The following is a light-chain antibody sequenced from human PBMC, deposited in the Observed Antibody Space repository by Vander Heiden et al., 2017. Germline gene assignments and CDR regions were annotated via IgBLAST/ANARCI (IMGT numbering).Light chain of an antibody. CDR2: GYS. J-gene: IGLJ2*01. CDR3: QSYDSSLSGARI. CDR1: SSNIGAGFE. V-gene: IGLV1-40*01. Sequence: QSVLTQPPSVSGAPGQTVTISCTGSSSNIGAGFEVHWYQQLPGTAPKLLISGYSKRPSVVPDRFSASKSGTSASLAITGLQPEDEADYYSQSYDSSLSGARIFGGGTKLSVL.